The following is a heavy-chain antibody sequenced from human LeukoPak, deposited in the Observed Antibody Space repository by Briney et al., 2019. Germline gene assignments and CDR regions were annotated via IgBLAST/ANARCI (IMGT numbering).Heavy chain of an antibody. CDR3: ARDGIGELPFDY. D-gene: IGHD3-10*01. J-gene: IGHJ4*02. V-gene: IGHV4-39*02. Sequence: SETLSLTCTVSGGSISSSSYYWGWIRQPPGKGLEWIGSIYYSGSTYYNPSLKSRVTISVDTSKNQFSLKLSSVTAADTAVYYCARDGIGELPFDYWGQGTLVTVAS. CDR2: IYYSGST. CDR1: GGSISSSSYY.